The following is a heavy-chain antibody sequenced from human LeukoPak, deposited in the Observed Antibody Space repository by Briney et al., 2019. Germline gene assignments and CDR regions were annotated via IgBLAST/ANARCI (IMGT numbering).Heavy chain of an antibody. CDR1: GFSFNDAW. Sequence: GGSLRLSCAASGFSFNDAWMSWVRQAPGKGLEWVGRIKRNTDGGTTDYAAPVKGRFSISRDDSKTSLYLQMNNLQTEDTAVYYCTTDTRRVVVPKWGQGTLVTASS. D-gene: IGHD2-15*01. V-gene: IGHV3-15*01. CDR3: TTDTRRVVVPK. J-gene: IGHJ4*02. CDR2: IKRNTDGGTT.